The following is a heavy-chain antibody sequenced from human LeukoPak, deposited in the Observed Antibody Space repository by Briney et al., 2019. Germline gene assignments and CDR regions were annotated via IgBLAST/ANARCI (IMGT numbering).Heavy chain of an antibody. CDR1: GFTFTNYW. J-gene: IGHJ4*02. CDR2: IEDDGSRK. CDR3: ARDIPRGSTHLDY. D-gene: IGHD1-26*01. Sequence: PGDSLRLSCAASGFTFTNYWMTWVRQAPGKGLEWVASIEDDGSRKNYGDSVKGRFTISRDNAENSLYLQMNILRVEDTAVYYCARDIPRGSTHLDYWGQGTLVTVSA. V-gene: IGHV3-7*01.